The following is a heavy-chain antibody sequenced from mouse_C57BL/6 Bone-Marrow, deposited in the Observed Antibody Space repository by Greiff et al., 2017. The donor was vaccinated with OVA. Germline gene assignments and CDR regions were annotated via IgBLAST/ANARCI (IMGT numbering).Heavy chain of an antibody. CDR2: INPNNGGT. J-gene: IGHJ1*03. D-gene: IGHD1-1*01. Sequence: EVQLQQSGPELVKPGASVKISCKASGYTFTDYYMNWVKQSHGKSLEWIGDINPNNGGTSYNQKFKGKATLTVDKSSSTAYMELRSLTSEDSAVYYCARYPFITTVRWYFDVWGTGTTVTVSS. CDR3: ARYPFITTVRWYFDV. V-gene: IGHV1-26*01. CDR1: GYTFTDYY.